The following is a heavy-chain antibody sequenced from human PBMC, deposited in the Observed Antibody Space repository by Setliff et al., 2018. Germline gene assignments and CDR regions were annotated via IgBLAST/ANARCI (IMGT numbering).Heavy chain of an antibody. CDR2: IHTSGST. CDR1: GDSISSGSYY. V-gene: IGHV4-61*09. D-gene: IGHD3-10*01. Sequence: SETLSLTCTVSGDSISSGSYYWSWIRQPAGKGLEWIGQIHTSGSTNYSPSLKSRVTISIDTSKNQFSLNLTSVTAADTAVYYCARIAYGSGSYYFDYWGQGTLVTSPQ. J-gene: IGHJ4*02. CDR3: ARIAYGSGSYYFDY.